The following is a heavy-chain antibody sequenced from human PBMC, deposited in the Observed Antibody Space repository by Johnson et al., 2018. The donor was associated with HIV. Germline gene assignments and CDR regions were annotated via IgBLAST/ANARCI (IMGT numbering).Heavy chain of an antibody. CDR1: GFNFDDYA. CDR2: ISWHSGSI. J-gene: IGHJ3*01. D-gene: IGHD1-26*01. CDR3: VTADRGSA. V-gene: IGHV3-9*01. Sequence: VQLVESGGGLVQPGRSLRLSCAASGFNFDDYAMHWVRQGPGKGREWVGGISWHSGSIGYADSVKGRFTISRDIARNSLYLQMNSLRDEDTAVYYCVTADRGSAWGQGTTVTVSS.